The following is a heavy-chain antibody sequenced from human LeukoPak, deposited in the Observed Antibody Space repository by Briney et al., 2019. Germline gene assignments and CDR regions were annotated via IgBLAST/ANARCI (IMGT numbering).Heavy chain of an antibody. J-gene: IGHJ4*02. CDR1: GYTFTSYG. CDR3: ARDSGPLYGDYGGY. V-gene: IGHV1-18*01. D-gene: IGHD4-17*01. Sequence: ASAKVSCKASGYTFTSYGISWVRQAPGQGLEWMGWISAFNGNTNYAQKLQGRVTMTTDTSTSTAYMELRSLRSDDTAVYYCARDSGPLYGDYGGYWGQGTLVTVSS. CDR2: ISAFNGNT.